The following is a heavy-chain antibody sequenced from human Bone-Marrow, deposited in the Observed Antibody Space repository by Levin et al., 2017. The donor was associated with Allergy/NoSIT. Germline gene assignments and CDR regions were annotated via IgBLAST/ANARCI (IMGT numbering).Heavy chain of an antibody. CDR3: AHREKYYDIMTGYYSQAFDV. V-gene: IGHV2-5*02. D-gene: IGHD3-9*01. CDR2: IYSDDDK. J-gene: IGHJ3*01. CDR1: GFSLDTSGEG. Sequence: VSGPTLVKPTQTLTLTCTFSGFSLDTSGEGVGWIRQPPGEALEWVALIYSDDDKRYSPSLKNRLTITKGTSRDQVVLTLTKTDPADTATYYCAHREKYYDIMTGYYSQAFDVWGQGALVTVSS.